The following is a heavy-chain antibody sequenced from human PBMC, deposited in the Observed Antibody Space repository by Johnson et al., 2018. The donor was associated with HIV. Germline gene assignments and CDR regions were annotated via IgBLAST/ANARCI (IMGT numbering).Heavy chain of an antibody. D-gene: IGHD7-27*01. CDR3: ARENWGQRMNAFDI. Sequence: VQLVESGGGLVQPGGSLRLSCAASGFTVSSNYMSWVRQAPGKGLEWVSYISSSGSTIYYADSVKGRFTISRDNSKNTLYLQMNSLRAEDTAVYYCARENWGQRMNAFDIWGQGTMVTVSS. CDR1: GFTVSSNY. J-gene: IGHJ3*02. V-gene: IGHV3-48*01. CDR2: ISSSGSTI.